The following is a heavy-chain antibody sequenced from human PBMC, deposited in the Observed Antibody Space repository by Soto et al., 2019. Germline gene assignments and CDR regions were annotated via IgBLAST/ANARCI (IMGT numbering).Heavy chain of an antibody. V-gene: IGHV1-2*07. CDR1: GYPVTAYY. J-gene: IGHJ3*02. CDR2: SNTATGAS. D-gene: IGHD3-3*01. CDR3: ARGGVVGVAGSAAFDM. Sequence: QLHLVQSGAVVKKPGASVTVSCSASGYPVTAYYLHWGRQAPGRWLGWMGGSNTATGASKYTHTWPGRVTMARDTSAGTVLMEFGCLASTATAFFFCARGGVVGVAGSAAFDMWGKGTLVTVSS.